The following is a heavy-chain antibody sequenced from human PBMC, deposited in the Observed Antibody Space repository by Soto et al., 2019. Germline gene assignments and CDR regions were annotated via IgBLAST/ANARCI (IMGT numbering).Heavy chain of an antibody. Sequence: QVQLQQWGAGLLKPSETLSLTCAVYGGSFSGYYWSWIRQPPGKGLEWIGEINHSGSTNYNPSLKSRVTISADTSKTQFSLKLSSVTAADTAVYYCARVGRAYCSSTSCYTHRSGYYYYYGMDVWGQGTTVTVSS. CDR1: GGSFSGYY. J-gene: IGHJ6*02. D-gene: IGHD2-2*02. CDR2: INHSGST. CDR3: ARVGRAYCSSTSCYTHRSGYYYYYGMDV. V-gene: IGHV4-34*01.